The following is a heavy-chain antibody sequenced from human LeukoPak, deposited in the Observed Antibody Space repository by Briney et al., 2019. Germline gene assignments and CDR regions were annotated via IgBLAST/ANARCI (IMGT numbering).Heavy chain of an antibody. Sequence: GGSLRLSCVASGFTFSNYWIHWVRQAPGKGLEWVTNIKEDGSEIYYVDSVKGRFSISRDNAKNSLFLQMNSLRAEDTAVYYCARALSAWGQGTLVTVSS. CDR2: IKEDGSEI. J-gene: IGHJ4*02. CDR1: GFTFSNYW. D-gene: IGHD3-3*01. CDR3: ARALSA. V-gene: IGHV3-7*03.